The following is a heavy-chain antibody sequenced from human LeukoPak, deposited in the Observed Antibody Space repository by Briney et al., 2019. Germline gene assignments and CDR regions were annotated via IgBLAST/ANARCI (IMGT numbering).Heavy chain of an antibody. D-gene: IGHD1-26*01. CDR2: INPNSGGT. CDR3: ARGPLGRAWFDP. J-gene: IGHJ5*02. V-gene: IGHV1-2*02. CDR1: GYTFTRYY. Sequence: ASVKVSCKASGYTFTRYYMHWVRQAPGQGLEWMGWINPNSGGTNYAQKFQGRVTMTRDTSISTAYMELSRLRSDDTAVYYCARGPLGRAWFDPWGQGTLVTVSS.